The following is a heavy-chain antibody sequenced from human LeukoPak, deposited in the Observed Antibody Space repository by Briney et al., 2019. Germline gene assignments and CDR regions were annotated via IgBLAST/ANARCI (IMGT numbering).Heavy chain of an antibody. CDR1: GGSISSSSYY. CDR3: ARVGEGRGIYYYGSGSYFDWFDP. CDR2: IYYSGST. V-gene: IGHV4-39*01. J-gene: IGHJ5*02. D-gene: IGHD3-10*01. Sequence: PSETLSLTCTVSGGSISSSSYYWGWIRQPPGKGLEWIGSIYYSGSTYYNPSLKSRVTISVDTSKNQLSLKLSSVTAADTAVYYCARVGEGRGIYYYGSGSYFDWFDPWGQGTLVTVSS.